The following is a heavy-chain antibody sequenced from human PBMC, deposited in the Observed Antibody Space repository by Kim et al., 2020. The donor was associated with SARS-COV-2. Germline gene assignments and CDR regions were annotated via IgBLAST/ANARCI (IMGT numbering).Heavy chain of an antibody. CDR1: GFNIKTYA. CDR3: ARENNAFDV. J-gene: IGHJ3*01. V-gene: IGHV3-30*04. CDR2: ITYDGTNK. Sequence: GGSLRLSCADSGFNIKTYAMHWVRQAPGKGLEWVAGITYDGTNKYYADSVKGRFTIARDNSQNTLSLQMDSLRPEDTAIYYCARENNAFDVWGQGTLVTVSS.